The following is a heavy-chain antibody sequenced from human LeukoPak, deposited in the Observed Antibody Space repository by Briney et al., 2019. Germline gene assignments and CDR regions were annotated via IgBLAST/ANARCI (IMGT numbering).Heavy chain of an antibody. V-gene: IGHV3-74*01. CDR1: GFTFSSYW. J-gene: IGHJ4*02. CDR3: ARDSVEWYIFDY. Sequence: QAGGSLRLSGAASGFTFSSYWMHWVRQAPGEGAVWVARTNRYGSSTAYADSVKGRFTISKDNSKNTLYLLMNSLRAEDTAVYYCARDSVEWYIFDYWGQGTLVTVSS. CDR2: TNRYGSST. D-gene: IGHD3-3*01.